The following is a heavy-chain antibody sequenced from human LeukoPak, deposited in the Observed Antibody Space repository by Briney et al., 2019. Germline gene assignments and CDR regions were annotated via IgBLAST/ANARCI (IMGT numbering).Heavy chain of an antibody. V-gene: IGHV4-31*03. Sequence: SETLSLTRTVSGGSVSSGDSYWNWIRQHPGTGLEWIGYIHYSGNFDYNPSLKSRVTISVDTSNNQFSMRLASVTAADTAVYYCAREEQLRGTDWFPSWGQGTLVTVSS. CDR1: GGSVSSGDSY. D-gene: IGHD1-26*01. J-gene: IGHJ5*01. CDR2: IHYSGNF. CDR3: AREEQLRGTDWFPS.